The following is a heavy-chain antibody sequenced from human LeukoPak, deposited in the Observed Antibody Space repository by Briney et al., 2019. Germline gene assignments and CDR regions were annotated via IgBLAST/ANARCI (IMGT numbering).Heavy chain of an antibody. V-gene: IGHV1-46*01. J-gene: IGHJ2*01. CDR1: GYTFTSYY. CDR3: ARVALGSWYFDL. CDR2: INPSGGST. D-gene: IGHD2-15*01. Sequence: ASVKVSCKASGYTFTSYYMHWVRQAPGEGLEWMGIINPSGGSTSYAQKFQGRVTMTRDMSTSTVYMELSSLRSEDTAVYHCARVALGSWYFDLWGRGTLVTVSS.